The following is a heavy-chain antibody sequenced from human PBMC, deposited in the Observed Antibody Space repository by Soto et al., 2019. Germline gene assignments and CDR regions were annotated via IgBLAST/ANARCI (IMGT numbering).Heavy chain of an antibody. Sequence: GGSLRLSCAASGFTFSDYTMHWVRQSPGKGLEWVAIISSNGNNKDYADSVKGRFTFSRDNSKNTLYLQMNSLRVEDTGVYYCARAFNTAMLTSLPYWGQGTLVTVSS. CDR3: ARAFNTAMLTSLPY. J-gene: IGHJ4*02. CDR2: ISSNGNNK. D-gene: IGHD5-18*01. V-gene: IGHV3-30-3*01. CDR1: GFTFSDYT.